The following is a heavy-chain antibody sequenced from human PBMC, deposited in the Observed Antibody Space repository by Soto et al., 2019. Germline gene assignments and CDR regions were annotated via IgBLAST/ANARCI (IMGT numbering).Heavy chain of an antibody. J-gene: IGHJ4*02. CDR1: GFILSTYS. V-gene: IGHV3-21*01. Sequence: EVHLVESGGGLVKPGGSLRLACAASGFILSTYSMNWVRQTPGKGLEWVSSISRSSDHMYYADSVRGRFTISRDNAKNSLFLQMNSLRAEDTAVYYCTRAISGGPFDYWGQGALVTVSS. D-gene: IGHD2-15*01. CDR2: ISRSSDHM. CDR3: TRAISGGPFDY.